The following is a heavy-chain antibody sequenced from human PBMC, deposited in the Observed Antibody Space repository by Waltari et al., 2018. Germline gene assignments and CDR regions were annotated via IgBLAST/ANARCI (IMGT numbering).Heavy chain of an antibody. CDR2: ISPIFGTA. J-gene: IGHJ4*02. CDR3: ASLGAYCGGDCSRPVDY. V-gene: IGHV1-69*05. Sequence: QVQLVQSGAEVKKPGASVKVSCKVSGYTLTELSMHWVRQAPGKGLEWMGGISPIFGTANYAQKFQGRVTSTTDESTSTAYMELSSLRSEDTAVYYCASLGAYCGGDCSRPVDYWGQGTLVTVSS. D-gene: IGHD2-21*01. CDR1: GYTLTELS.